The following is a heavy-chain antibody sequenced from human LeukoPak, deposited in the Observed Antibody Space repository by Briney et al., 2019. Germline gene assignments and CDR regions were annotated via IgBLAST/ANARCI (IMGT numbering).Heavy chain of an antibody. CDR3: XGSPXXXXXYSDY. CDR2: IYYSGST. J-gene: IGHJ4*02. V-gene: IGHV4-30-4*01. Sequence: PSETLSLTCTVSGGSISSGDYYWSWIRQPPGKGLEWIGYIYYSGSTYYNPSLKSRVTISVDTSKNQFSLKLSSVTAADTAVYYXXGSPXXXXXYSDYWGQGTLVTVSS. D-gene: IGHD1-26*01. CDR1: GGSISSGDYY.